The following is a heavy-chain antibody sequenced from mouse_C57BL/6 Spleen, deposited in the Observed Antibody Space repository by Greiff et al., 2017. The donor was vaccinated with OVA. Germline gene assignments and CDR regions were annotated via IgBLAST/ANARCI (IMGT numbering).Heavy chain of an antibody. CDR3: ARGGSETFQLSSYAMDY. D-gene: IGHD1-1*02. CDR1: GYTFTSYW. V-gene: IGHV1-72*01. CDR2: IDPNSGGT. J-gene: IGHJ4*01. Sequence: VKLQQPGAELVKPGASVKLSCKASGYTFTSYWMHWVKQRPGRGLEWIGRIDPNSGGTKYNEKFKSKATLTVDKPSSTAYMQLSSLTSEDSAVYYCARGGSETFQLSSYAMDYWGQGTSVTVSS.